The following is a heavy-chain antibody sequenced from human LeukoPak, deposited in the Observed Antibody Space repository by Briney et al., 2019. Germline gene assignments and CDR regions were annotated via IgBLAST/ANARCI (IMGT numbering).Heavy chain of an antibody. CDR1: GGSISSGGYY. CDR2: IYHSGST. CDR3: ARSGDVAARDDAFDI. D-gene: IGHD6-6*01. V-gene: IGHV4-30-2*01. Sequence: SQTLSLTCTVSGGSISSGGYYWSWIRQPPGKGLEWIGYIYHSGSTNYNPSLKSRVTMSVDTSKKQFSLKLSSVTALDTAVYYCARSGDVAARDDAFDIWGQGTMVTVSS. J-gene: IGHJ3*02.